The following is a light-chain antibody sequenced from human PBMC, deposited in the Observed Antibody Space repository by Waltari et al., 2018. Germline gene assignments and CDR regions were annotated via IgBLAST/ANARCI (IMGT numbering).Light chain of an antibody. CDR3: SLYMGSGIWV. Sequence: QTVVTQEPSLSVSPGGTVTLTCALSSGSLSSTSSATWYQQPPGQAPRTLVYKGSSRSYGVSDRFSGSVLGNKAALTITGAQADDESDYYCSLYMGSGIWVFGGGTKLTVL. J-gene: IGLJ3*02. CDR2: KGS. V-gene: IGLV8-61*01. CDR1: SGSLSSTSS.